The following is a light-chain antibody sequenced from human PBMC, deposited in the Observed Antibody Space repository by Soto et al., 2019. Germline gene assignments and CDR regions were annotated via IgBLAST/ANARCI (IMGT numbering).Light chain of an antibody. CDR3: SQSVQIPLT. Sequence: DIVLTQSPLSLSATPGEPASISCRSSQSLLHNTGVTYLDWYVQKPGQSPQLLIYLVSNRASGVADAFCGRGSGTDFTLKISRVEAEDVGVYYCSQSVQIPLTFGGGTKVEIK. J-gene: IGKJ4*01. CDR2: LVS. CDR1: QSLLHNTGVTY. V-gene: IGKV2-28*01.